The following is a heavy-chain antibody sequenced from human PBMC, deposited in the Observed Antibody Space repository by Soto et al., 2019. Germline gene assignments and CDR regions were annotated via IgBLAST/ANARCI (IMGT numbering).Heavy chain of an antibody. D-gene: IGHD6-19*01. CDR2: IGSRGDST. CDR1: GFTFSSFA. CDR3: AKDLIYGYNSGRPFDS. V-gene: IGHV3-23*01. Sequence: EVQLLESGGGLVQPGGSLRLSCAASGFTFSSFAMSWVRRAPGKGLEWVSAIGSRGDSTYYADSVKGRFTISRDNSKNTLYLQMNSLRAEDTAVYYCAKDLIYGYNSGRPFDSWGQGTLVTVSS. J-gene: IGHJ4*02.